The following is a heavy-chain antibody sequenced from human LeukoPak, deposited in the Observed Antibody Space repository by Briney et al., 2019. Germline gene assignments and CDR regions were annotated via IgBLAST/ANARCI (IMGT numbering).Heavy chain of an antibody. J-gene: IGHJ4*02. Sequence: GGTLRLSCAASGFTFSSYGMSWVRQAPGKGLEWVSAISGSGGSTYYADSVKGRFTISRDNSKNTLYLQMNSLRAEDTAVYYCAKELRIQLHYFDYWGQGTLVTVSS. CDR1: GFTFSSYG. CDR3: AKELRIQLHYFDY. D-gene: IGHD5-18*01. V-gene: IGHV3-23*01. CDR2: ISGSGGST.